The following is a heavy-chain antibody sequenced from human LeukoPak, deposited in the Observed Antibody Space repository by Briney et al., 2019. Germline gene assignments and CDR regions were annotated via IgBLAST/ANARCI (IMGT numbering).Heavy chain of an antibody. D-gene: IGHD3/OR15-3a*01. CDR1: GFRFGNYS. CDR2: ISSYSTYI. CDR3: AKGLERESRLDS. J-gene: IGHJ4*02. V-gene: IGHV3-21*04. Sequence: GGSLRLSCAASGFRFGNYSMNWVRQAPGKGLECISSISSYSTYIFYGDSVKGRFTVSRDNAKRLLYLQMNSLRGEDTALYYCAKGLERESRLDSWGQGTLVTVSS.